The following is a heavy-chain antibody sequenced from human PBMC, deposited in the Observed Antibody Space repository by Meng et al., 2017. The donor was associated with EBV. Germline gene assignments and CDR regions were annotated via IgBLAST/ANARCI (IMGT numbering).Heavy chain of an antibody. D-gene: IGHD3-3*01. J-gene: IGHJ4*02. CDR3: ARSGATIFGVVIPTYYFNY. Sequence: QGQLVPSGDEVKKPGASVKVSCKASGYTFASYAMHWVRQAPGQRLEWMGWINAGNGNTKYSQKFQGRVTITRDTSASTAYMELSSLRSEDTAVYYCARSGATIFGVVIPTYYFNYWGQGTLVTVSS. V-gene: IGHV1-3*01. CDR1: GYTFASYA. CDR2: INAGNGNT.